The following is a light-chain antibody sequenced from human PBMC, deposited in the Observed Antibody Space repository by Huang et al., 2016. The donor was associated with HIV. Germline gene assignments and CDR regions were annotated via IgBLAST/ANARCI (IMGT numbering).Light chain of an antibody. J-gene: IGKJ1*01. V-gene: IGKV3-15*01. CDR2: GAS. Sequence: EIVMTQSPATLPVSPGERATLSCRASQSVRSNLAWYQQKPGQAPRLLIYGASTRATGSPARVSGSGSGTEFTLTISSLQSEDFAVYYCQQYNNWPPWTFGQGTKVEIK. CDR3: QQYNNWPPWT. CDR1: QSVRSN.